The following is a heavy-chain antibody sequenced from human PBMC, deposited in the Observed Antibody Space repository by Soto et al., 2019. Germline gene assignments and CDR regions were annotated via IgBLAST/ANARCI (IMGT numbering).Heavy chain of an antibody. Sequence: QVQLVQSGAEVKKPGSSVKVSCKSAGGTLLSYTISWVRQAHGHGLEWMGGIIPIFGIANYAQKFQGRVTITADGSTGVAHMELISMRSEDTAVGYCAGGEGETAMENVWGEGTTVTVS. J-gene: IGHJ6*02. V-gene: IGHV1-69*01. CDR3: AGGEGETAMENV. CDR1: GGTLLSYT. CDR2: IIPIFGIA. D-gene: IGHD5-18*01.